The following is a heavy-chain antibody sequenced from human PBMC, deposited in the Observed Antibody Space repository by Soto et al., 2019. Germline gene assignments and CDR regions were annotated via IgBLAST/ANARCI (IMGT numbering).Heavy chain of an antibody. Sequence: GGSLRLSCAASGFTFSSYGMHWVRQAPGKGLEWVAVISYDGSNKYYADSVKGRFTISRDNSKNTLYLQMNSLRAEDTAVYYCAKCRAAAGPGRVWYYYYYGMDVWGQGTTVTVSS. CDR3: AKCRAAAGPGRVWYYYYYGMDV. D-gene: IGHD6-13*01. CDR2: ISYDGSNK. J-gene: IGHJ6*02. V-gene: IGHV3-30*18. CDR1: GFTFSSYG.